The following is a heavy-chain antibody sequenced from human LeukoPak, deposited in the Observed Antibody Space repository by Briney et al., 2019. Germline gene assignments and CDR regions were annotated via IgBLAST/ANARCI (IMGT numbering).Heavy chain of an antibody. Sequence: ASVKVSCKSSGYTFTSYGISGVRQAPGQGLEGMGWISAYNGNTNYAQKLQGRVTMTVDTSTSTAYMEVRSLRSVDTAVYYCARVFANDYESSGNLGLYFQHWGQGTLVTVSS. J-gene: IGHJ1*01. V-gene: IGHV1-18*01. CDR3: ARVFANDYESSGNLGLYFQH. D-gene: IGHD3-22*01. CDR2: ISAYNGNT. CDR1: GYTFTSYG.